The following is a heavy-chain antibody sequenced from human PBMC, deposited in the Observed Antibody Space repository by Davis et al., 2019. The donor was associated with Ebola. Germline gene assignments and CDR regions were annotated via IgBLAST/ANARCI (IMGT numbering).Heavy chain of an antibody. CDR2: ISYDGSNT. CDR1: GFTFSSYG. CDR3: AKGGGTSSSDFRRT. J-gene: IGHJ5*02. Sequence: GGSLRLSCAASGFTFSSYGMHWVRQAPGKGLEWVAVISYDGSNTYYADSVKGRFTISRDNSKNTLYLQMNSLRAKDTAVYYCAKGGGTSSSDFRRTWGQGTLVTVSS. D-gene: IGHD6-6*01. V-gene: IGHV3-30*18.